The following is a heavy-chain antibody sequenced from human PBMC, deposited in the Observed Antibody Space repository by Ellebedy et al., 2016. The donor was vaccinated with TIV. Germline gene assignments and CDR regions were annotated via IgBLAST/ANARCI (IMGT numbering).Heavy chain of an antibody. CDR2: VSYDGTNK. D-gene: IGHD5-12*01. V-gene: IGHV3-30*18. CDR1: GFIFSSHA. CDR3: AKEWPSSH. Sequence: PGGSLRLSCAASGFIFSSHAMHWVRQAPGQGLEWVAVVSYDGTNKFYADSVKGRFTISRDNSKNALYLQVNSLRSEDTAVYYCAKEWPSSHWGQGTLVTVSS. J-gene: IGHJ4*02.